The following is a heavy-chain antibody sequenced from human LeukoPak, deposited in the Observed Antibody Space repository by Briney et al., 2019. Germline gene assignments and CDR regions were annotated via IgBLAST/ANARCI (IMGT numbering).Heavy chain of an antibody. CDR2: IYYSGST. CDR3: ARSGGHRFLEWLFDY. D-gene: IGHD3-3*01. CDR1: GGSISSYY. Sequence: SETLSPTCTVSGGSISSYYWSWIRQPPGKGLEWIGYIYYSGSTNYNPSLKSRVTISVDTSKNQFSLKLSSVTAADTAVYYCARSGGHRFLEWLFDYWGQGTLVTVSS. V-gene: IGHV4-59*01. J-gene: IGHJ4*02.